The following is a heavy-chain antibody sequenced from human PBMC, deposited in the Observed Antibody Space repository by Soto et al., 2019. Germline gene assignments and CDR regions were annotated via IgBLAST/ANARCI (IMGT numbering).Heavy chain of an antibody. J-gene: IGHJ5*01. CDR3: ARDGGAWNYDS. CDR2: IYYSGST. V-gene: IGHV4-59*01. D-gene: IGHD1-7*01. Sequence: PSETLSLTYTVSGGSISSYYWSWIRQPPGKGLEWIGYIYYSGSTNYNPSLKSRVTISVDTSKNQFSLKLSSVTAADTAVYYCARDGGAWNYDSWGQGTPLTVSS. CDR1: GGSISSYY.